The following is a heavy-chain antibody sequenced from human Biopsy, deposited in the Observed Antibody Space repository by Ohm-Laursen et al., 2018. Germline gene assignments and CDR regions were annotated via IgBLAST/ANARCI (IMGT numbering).Heavy chain of an antibody. D-gene: IGHD3-10*01. Sequence: ASVKVSCKASGYTFTSYEINWVRQATGQGLEWMGWMNPDSGNTGYAQNFQGRVTMTRNTSISTAYMELSSLKSEDTAVYFCARADPPLFYYGSGSSNWFDPWGQGIVVTVSS. CDR2: MNPDSGNT. V-gene: IGHV1-8*01. CDR3: ARADPPLFYYGSGSSNWFDP. CDR1: GYTFTSYE. J-gene: IGHJ5*02.